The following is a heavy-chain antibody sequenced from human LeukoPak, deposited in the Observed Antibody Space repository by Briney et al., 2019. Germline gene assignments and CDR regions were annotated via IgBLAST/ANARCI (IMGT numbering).Heavy chain of an antibody. D-gene: IGHD5-18*01. CDR3: ASGYSYGYWYFDL. CDR1: GFTFSSYG. J-gene: IGHJ2*01. V-gene: IGHV3-30*03. CDR2: ISYDGSNK. Sequence: GGSLRLSCAASGFTFSSYGMHWVRQAPGKGLEWVAVISYDGSNKYYADSVKGRFTISRDNSKNTLYLQMNSLRAEDTAVYYCASGYSYGYWYFDLWGRGTLVTVSS.